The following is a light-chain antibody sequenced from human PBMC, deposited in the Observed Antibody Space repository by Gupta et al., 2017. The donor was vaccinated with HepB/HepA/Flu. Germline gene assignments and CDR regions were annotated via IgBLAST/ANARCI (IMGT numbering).Light chain of an antibody. CDR2: DVS. J-gene: IGLJ1*01. Sequence: SGLTPSRSVSASPGQSVTISCTGTTNDIGLYDYISWYQQRPGEVPRLILYDVSKRPTGISERFSGSKSGNAASLTISALQPDDEGDYFCCSYAGNNIHVFGSGTAVTVL. CDR1: TNDIGLYDY. V-gene: IGLV2-11*01. CDR3: CSYAGNNIHV.